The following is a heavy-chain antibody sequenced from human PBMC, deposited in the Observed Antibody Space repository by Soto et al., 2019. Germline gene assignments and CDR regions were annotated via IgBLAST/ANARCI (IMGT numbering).Heavy chain of an antibody. V-gene: IGHV3-48*03. CDR3: ARYGTRGDW. Sequence: PGGSLRLSCQASGFNFRIYEMHWGRKAPGKGLEWVSYISSSGLTTYYADFAEGRFTISRDNAKDSLYLHLNSLRVGDTAVYYCARYGTRGDWWGLGTQVTVSS. CDR2: ISSSGLTT. CDR1: GFNFRIYE. D-gene: IGHD3-10*01. J-gene: IGHJ5*01.